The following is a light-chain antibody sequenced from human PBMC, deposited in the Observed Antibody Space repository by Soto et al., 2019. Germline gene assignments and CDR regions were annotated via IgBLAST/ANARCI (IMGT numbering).Light chain of an antibody. CDR1: SSDVGSYNL. CDR3: SSYATSSSFAYV. Sequence: QSALTQPASMSGSPGQSITISCTGTSSDVGSYNLVSWYQQFPDKAPKLIIYDGSERPSGVSDRFSGSKSGNTASLTISGLRAEDEAEYKCSSYATSSSFAYVFGNGTKVTVL. J-gene: IGLJ1*01. CDR2: DGS. V-gene: IGLV2-23*03.